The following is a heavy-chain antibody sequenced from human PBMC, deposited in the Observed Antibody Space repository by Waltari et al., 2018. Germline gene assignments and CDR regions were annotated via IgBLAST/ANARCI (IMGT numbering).Heavy chain of an antibody. CDR3: ARGGGEYYYDSSGYTH. V-gene: IGHV3-48*03. D-gene: IGHD3-22*01. CDR2: ISSSGSTI. J-gene: IGHJ4*02. Sequence: EVQLVESGGGLVQPGGSLRLSCAASGFTFSSYEMNWVRQAPGKGLEWVSYISSSGSTIYYADSVKGRFTISRDNAKNSLYLQMNSLRAEDTAVYYCARGGGEYYYDSSGYTHWGQGTLVTVSS. CDR1: GFTFSSYE.